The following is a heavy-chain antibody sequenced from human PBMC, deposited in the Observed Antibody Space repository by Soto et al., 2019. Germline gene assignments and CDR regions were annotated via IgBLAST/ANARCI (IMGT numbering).Heavy chain of an antibody. D-gene: IGHD5-18*01. J-gene: IGHJ4*02. Sequence: LSCAASGFTFSSYSMNWVRQAPGKGLEWVSSISSSSSYIYYADSVKGRFTISRDNAKNSLYLQMNSLRAEDTAVYYCARVEGYSYGCKIDYWGQGTLVTVSS. CDR1: GFTFSSYS. CDR2: ISSSSSYI. CDR3: ARVEGYSYGCKIDY. V-gene: IGHV3-21*01.